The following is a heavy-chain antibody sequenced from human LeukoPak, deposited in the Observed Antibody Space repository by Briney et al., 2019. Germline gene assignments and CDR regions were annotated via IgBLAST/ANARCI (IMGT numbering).Heavy chain of an antibody. CDR1: GCNFNSYS. CDR2: IPASGCTT. D-gene: IGHD3-16*02. V-gene: IGHV3-48*04. CDR3: AREDVYRWGFDH. Sequence: PGGSLRLSCAASGCNFNSYSLTWVRQAPGKGLEGLAYIPASGCTTFSADSVEGRFTISRDNGKNSVYLQMTSLKADDTAVYYCAREDVYRWGFDHWGRGILVTVSS. J-gene: IGHJ4*02.